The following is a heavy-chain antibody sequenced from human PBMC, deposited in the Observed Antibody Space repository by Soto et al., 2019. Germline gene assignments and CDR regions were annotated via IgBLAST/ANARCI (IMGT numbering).Heavy chain of an antibody. CDR2: IKPDDSEK. J-gene: IGHJ4*02. Sequence: EVQLVESGGGLVQPGGSLRLSCAASGLSFSTYWMSWVRQAPGKGLEWVANIKPDDSEKYYVDSVKGRFTISRDNAKNSLYLQMNSLRAEDTAVYYCARGGARWWDDSSGYFSRAYYFDYWGQGTLVTVSS. CDR1: GLSFSTYW. CDR3: ARGGARWWDDSSGYFSRAYYFDY. D-gene: IGHD3-22*01. V-gene: IGHV3-7*04.